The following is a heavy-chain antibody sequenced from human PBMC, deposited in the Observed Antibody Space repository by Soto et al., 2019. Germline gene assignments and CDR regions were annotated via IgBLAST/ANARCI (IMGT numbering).Heavy chain of an antibody. CDR1: GGXFSSYA. CDR3: ARGRGDAYYYYGMDV. V-gene: IGHV1-69*13. Sequence: ASVKVSCKASGGXFSSYAISWVRQAPGQGLEWMGGIIPIFGTANYAQKFQGRVTITADESTSTAYMELSSLRSEDTAVYYCARGRGDAYYYYGMDVWGQGTTVTGLL. CDR2: IIPIFGTA. D-gene: IGHD3-10*01. J-gene: IGHJ6*02.